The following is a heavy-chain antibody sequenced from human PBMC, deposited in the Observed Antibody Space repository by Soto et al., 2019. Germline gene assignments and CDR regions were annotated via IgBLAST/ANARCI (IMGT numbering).Heavy chain of an antibody. Sequence: SGFTFSNYDMNWVRQAPGKGLEWVSYISSDSSTLYYADSVKGRFTISRDYAKNSLYLQMNSLRAEDTAVYYCARERYCSSTSCYFFDYWGLGTLVTVSS. CDR1: GFTFSNYD. D-gene: IGHD2-2*01. CDR2: ISSDSSTL. CDR3: ARERYCSSTSCYFFDY. J-gene: IGHJ4*02. V-gene: IGHV3-48*01.